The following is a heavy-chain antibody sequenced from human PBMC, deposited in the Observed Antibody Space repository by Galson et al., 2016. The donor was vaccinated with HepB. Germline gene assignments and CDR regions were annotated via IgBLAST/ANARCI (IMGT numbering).Heavy chain of an antibody. J-gene: IGHJ6*02. V-gene: IGHV3-9*01. D-gene: IGHD1-7*01. CDR3: AKDITVDWNLGWGYGMDV. CDR2: ISWNSGNI. CDR1: GFNVDDYA. Sequence: SLRLSCAVSGFNVDDYAMHWVRQPPGKGLEWVSSISWNSGNIGYGDSVKGRFTISRDNAKNSVYLQMMSLRAEDTALYYCAKDITVDWNLGWGYGMDVWGQGTSVTVSS.